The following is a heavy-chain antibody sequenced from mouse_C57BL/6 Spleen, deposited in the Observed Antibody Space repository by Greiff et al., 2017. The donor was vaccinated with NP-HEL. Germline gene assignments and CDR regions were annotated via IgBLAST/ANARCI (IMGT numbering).Heavy chain of an antibody. CDR2: FYPGSGSI. CDR1: GYTFTEYT. J-gene: IGHJ4*01. CDR3: ARHEITTVVEDYYAMDY. V-gene: IGHV1-62-2*01. D-gene: IGHD1-1*01. Sequence: QVQLQQSGAELVKPGASVKLSCKASGYTFTEYTIHWVKQRSGQGLEWIGWFYPGSGSIKYNEKFKDKATLTADKSSSTVYMELSRLTSEDSAVYFCARHEITTVVEDYYAMDYWGQGTSVTVSS.